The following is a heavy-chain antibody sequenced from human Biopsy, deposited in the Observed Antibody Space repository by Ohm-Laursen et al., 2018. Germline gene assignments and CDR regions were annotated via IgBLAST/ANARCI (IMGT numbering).Heavy chain of an antibody. J-gene: IGHJ6*02. CDR3: ARDLPSSYYYAMDV. CDR1: GASNTSYY. V-gene: IGHV4-4*07. Sequence: TLSLTCTVSGASNTSYYWSRIRPPAGKGLEWIGHTYKGGNTNHNPSLKSRVSMSVDTSKNQLSLTLRSVTAADTAVYYCARDLPSSYYYAMDVWGQGTTVTVSS. CDR2: TYKGGNT.